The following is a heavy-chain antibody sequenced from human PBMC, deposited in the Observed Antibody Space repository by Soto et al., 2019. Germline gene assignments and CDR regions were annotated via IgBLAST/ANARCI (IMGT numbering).Heavy chain of an antibody. CDR3: ARDTGPKGGFDY. CDR2: INHSGST. Sequence: PSETLSLTCAVYGGSFSGYYWSWIRQPPGKGLEWIGEINHSGSTNYNPSLKSRVTISVDTSKNQFSLKLSSVTAADTAVYYCARDTGPKGGFDYWGQGTLVTVSS. CDR1: GGSFSGYY. J-gene: IGHJ4*02. D-gene: IGHD2-8*02. V-gene: IGHV4-34*01.